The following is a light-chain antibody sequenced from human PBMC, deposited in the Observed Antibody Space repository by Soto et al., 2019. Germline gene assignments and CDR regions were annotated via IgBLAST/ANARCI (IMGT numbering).Light chain of an antibody. CDR2: DVS. J-gene: IGLJ3*02. CDR3: NSYTITGTWV. CDR1: NSDVGGYNY. V-gene: IGLV2-14*01. Sequence: QSALTQSASVSGSPGQSITISCTGTNSDVGGYNYVSWYQQHPGKAPKLIIYDVSNRPSGVSNRFSGSKSGDTASLTISGLQAEDEGDYYCNSYTITGTWVFGGGTKLTVL.